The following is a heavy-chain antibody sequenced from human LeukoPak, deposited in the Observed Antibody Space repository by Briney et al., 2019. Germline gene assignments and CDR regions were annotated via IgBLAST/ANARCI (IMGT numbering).Heavy chain of an antibody. CDR1: GHTFTGYL. J-gene: IGHJ4*02. CDR2: INPNSGGT. D-gene: IGHD6-6*01. V-gene: IGHV1-2*02. CDR3: ARLFISSSGGDFDS. Sequence: ASVKVSCKASGHTFTGYLMHWVRQAPGQGLEWMGWINPNSGGTSYAQRFQGRVTITRDTSISTAYMELSSLRSDDTAVYYCARLFISSSGGDFDSWGQGTLVTVSS.